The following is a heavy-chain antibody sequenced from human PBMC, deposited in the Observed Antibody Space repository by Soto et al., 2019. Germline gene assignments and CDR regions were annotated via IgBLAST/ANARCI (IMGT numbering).Heavy chain of an antibody. J-gene: IGHJ3*02. CDR1: GFTFCSYG. Sequence: GGSLRLSCAASGFTFCSYGMHWVRQAPGKGLEWVAVISYDGSNKYYADSVKGRFTISRDNSKNTLYLQMNSLRAEDTAVYYCAKGDAFDIWGQGTMVTVSS. CDR3: AKGDAFDI. CDR2: ISYDGSNK. V-gene: IGHV3-30*18.